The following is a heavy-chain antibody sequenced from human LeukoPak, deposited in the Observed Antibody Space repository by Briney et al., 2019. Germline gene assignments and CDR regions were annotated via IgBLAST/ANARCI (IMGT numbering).Heavy chain of an antibody. CDR3: ARHQDTGTEGWFDP. CDR1: GGSISSSCYY. Sequence: PSETLSLSCTVSGGSISSSCYYWGWIRQPLGKGLEWIGSIYYSGSTYYNPSLKSRVTISVDTSKNQFSLKLSPVTAADTAVYYCARHQDTGTEGWFDPWGQGTLVTVSS. V-gene: IGHV4-39*01. D-gene: IGHD5-18*01. CDR2: IYYSGST. J-gene: IGHJ5*02.